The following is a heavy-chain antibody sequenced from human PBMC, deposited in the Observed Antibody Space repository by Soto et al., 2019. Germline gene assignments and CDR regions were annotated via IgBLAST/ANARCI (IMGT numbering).Heavy chain of an antibody. J-gene: IGHJ4*02. V-gene: IGHV3-30*18. D-gene: IGHD1-26*01. CDR2: MSSDGSKI. Sequence: QVQLVESGGGAVQPGESLRLSCVASGFDFTYYAMHWVRQAPGKGLESVAVMSSDGSKIHHTDSVKGRFTISRDNSKNTLYRRMNSVRNGDTAVSFCAKDEGVGGTLGLFDYWGQCTLVCVSS. CDR3: AKDEGVGGTLGLFDY. CDR1: GFDFTYYA.